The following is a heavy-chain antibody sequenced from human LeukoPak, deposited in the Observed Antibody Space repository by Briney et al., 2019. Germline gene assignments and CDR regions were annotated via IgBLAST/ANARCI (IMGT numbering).Heavy chain of an antibody. Sequence: SETLSLTCTVSGGSISSYYWSWIRQPPGKGLEWIGYIYYSGSTNYNPPLKSRDTMSVDPSKDKFCLKVSSVTAADTAVDYCARSTGNTYPFDYWGQGTLVTVSS. V-gene: IGHV4-59*01. CDR1: GGSISSYY. CDR2: IYYSGST. D-gene: IGHD1-7*01. CDR3: ARSTGNTYPFDY. J-gene: IGHJ4*02.